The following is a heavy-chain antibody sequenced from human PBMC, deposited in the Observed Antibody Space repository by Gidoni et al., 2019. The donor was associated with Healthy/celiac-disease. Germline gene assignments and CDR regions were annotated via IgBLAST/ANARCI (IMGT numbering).Heavy chain of an antibody. CDR3: AIDDIVHRLPQD. V-gene: IGHV1-3*01. Sequence: QVQLVQSGAEVKKPGASVKVSCQASGYTFTSYAMHWVRQAPGQRLEWMGWINAGNGNTKYSQKFQGRVTITRDTSAITAYMDLSSLRSEDTAVYYCAIDDIVHRLPQDLGQGTLVTVSS. CDR2: INAGNGNT. D-gene: IGHD2-8*01. J-gene: IGHJ4*02. CDR1: GYTFTSYA.